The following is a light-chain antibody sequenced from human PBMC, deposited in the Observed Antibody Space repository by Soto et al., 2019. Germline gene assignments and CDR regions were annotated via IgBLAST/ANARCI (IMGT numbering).Light chain of an antibody. Sequence: QSVLTQPPSASGTPGQRVTISCSGRNANIGNNFVCWYQQLPGTAPKLLMYSNDQRPSGVPDRFSSSKSGTSASLAISGLRSEDEADYYCVAWDDSLSGLVFGTGTKLTVL. CDR1: NANIGNNF. CDR2: SND. CDR3: VAWDDSLSGLV. J-gene: IGLJ1*01. V-gene: IGLV1-47*02.